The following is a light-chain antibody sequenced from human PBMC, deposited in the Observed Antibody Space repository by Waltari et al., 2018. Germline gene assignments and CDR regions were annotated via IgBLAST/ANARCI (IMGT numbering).Light chain of an antibody. CDR3: QQYNNWLLT. J-gene: IGKJ4*01. V-gene: IGKV3-15*01. CDR1: QSVSSK. Sequence: EIVMTQSPANLSVSPGERATLPCRASQSVSSKLACYHPKPGQAPRLLIYGASTRATGIPARFSGSWSGTEFTLTISSLQSEDFAVYYCQQYNNWLLTFGGGTKVEIK. CDR2: GAS.